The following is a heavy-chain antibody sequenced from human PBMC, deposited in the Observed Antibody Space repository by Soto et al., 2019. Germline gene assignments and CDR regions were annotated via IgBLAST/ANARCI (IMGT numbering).Heavy chain of an antibody. CDR2: ISSSGSTI. V-gene: IGHV3-48*03. Sequence: XGSLRLSFAASGFTVSGFEMNWVRQAPGKGLEWVSYISSSGSTIYYADSVKGRFTISRDNAKNSLYLQMNSLRAEDTAVYYCARSRWREGGNNWFDPWGQGTLVTVSS. CDR3: ARSRWREGGNNWFDP. CDR1: GFTVSGFE. J-gene: IGHJ5*02. D-gene: IGHD1-26*01.